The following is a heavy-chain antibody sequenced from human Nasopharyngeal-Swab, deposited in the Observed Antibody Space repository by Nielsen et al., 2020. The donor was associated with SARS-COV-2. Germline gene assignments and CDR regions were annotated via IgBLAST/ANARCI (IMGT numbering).Heavy chain of an antibody. CDR2: ISSSSSTI. V-gene: IGHV3-48*02. CDR3: ARAPIYSYGYDYYGMDV. Sequence: GESLKISCAASGITFTNAWMSWVRQAPGKGLEWVSYISSSSSTIYYADSVKGRFTISRDNAKNSLYLQMNSLRDEDTAVYYCARAPIYSYGYDYYGMDVWGQGTTVTVSS. D-gene: IGHD5-18*01. CDR1: GITFTNAW. J-gene: IGHJ6*02.